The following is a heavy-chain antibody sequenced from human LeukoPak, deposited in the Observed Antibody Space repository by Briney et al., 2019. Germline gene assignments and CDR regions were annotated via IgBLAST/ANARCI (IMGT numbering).Heavy chain of an antibody. Sequence: GGSLRLSCAASGFTFRSYAMTWVRQAPGKGLEWVSAISGSGGSTYYADSVKGRFTISRDNSKNTLYLKMNSLRAEDTAVYYCAKSDLAADTGHNFDYWGQGTLVTVSS. J-gene: IGHJ4*02. D-gene: IGHD6-13*01. CDR2: ISGSGGST. V-gene: IGHV3-23*01. CDR3: AKSDLAADTGHNFDY. CDR1: GFTFRSYA.